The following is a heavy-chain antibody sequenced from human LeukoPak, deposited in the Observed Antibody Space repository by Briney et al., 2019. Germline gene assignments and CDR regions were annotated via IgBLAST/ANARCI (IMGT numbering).Heavy chain of an antibody. D-gene: IGHD5-12*01. CDR2: ICSSGTFI. CDR3: ARDQGSYTDYEVDY. Sequence: GGSLRLSCVTSGFSFNRYSMNWVRQAPGKGLEWVSSICSSGTFIYYEDSVKGRFIITRDNAKKSLFLQLNSLRPEDTGVYYCARDQGSYTDYEVDYWGQGTLVTVSS. V-gene: IGHV3-21*01. J-gene: IGHJ4*02. CDR1: GFSFNRYS.